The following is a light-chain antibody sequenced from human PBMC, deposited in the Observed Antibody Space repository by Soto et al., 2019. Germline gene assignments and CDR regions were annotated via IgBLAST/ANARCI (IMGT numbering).Light chain of an antibody. CDR2: DAS. CDR3: QQFHNWPRT. Sequence: EIVMTQSPATLSVSPGERATLSCRASQSVSSNLAWYQQKPGQAPRLLIYDASSRATDIPARFSGSGSGTEFTLTITSLQSEDFAVYYCQQFHNWPRTFGQGTKVDIK. CDR1: QSVSSN. J-gene: IGKJ1*01. V-gene: IGKV3D-15*01.